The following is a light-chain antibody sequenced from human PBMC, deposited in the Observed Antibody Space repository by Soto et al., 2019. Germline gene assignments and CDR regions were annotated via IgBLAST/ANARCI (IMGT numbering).Light chain of an antibody. CDR2: EVN. CDR1: SSDVGNYDS. V-gene: IGLV2-8*01. Sequence: QSVLTQPPSASGSPGQSVTISCTGTSSDVGNYDSVSWYQHHPGKAPQAVIYEVNKRPSGVPDRFSGSKSGNTASLTVSGHQAEDEGDYYCSSYAGSNNYVFGTGTKLTVL. J-gene: IGLJ1*01. CDR3: SSYAGSNNYV.